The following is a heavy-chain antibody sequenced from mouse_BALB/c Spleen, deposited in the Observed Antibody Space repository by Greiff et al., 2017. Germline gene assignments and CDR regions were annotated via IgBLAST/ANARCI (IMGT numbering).Heavy chain of an antibody. CDR1: GYSITSGYY. D-gene: IGHD2-14*01. CDR2: ISYDGSN. V-gene: IGHV3-6*02. J-gene: IGHJ3*01. CDR3: ARGGRYDGAWFAY. Sequence: EVKLQESGPGLVKPSQSLSLTCSVTGYSITSGYYWNWIRQFPGNKLEWMGYISYDGSNNYNPSLKNRISITRDTSKNQFFLKLNSVTTEDTATYYCARGGRYDGAWFAYWGQGTLVTVSA.